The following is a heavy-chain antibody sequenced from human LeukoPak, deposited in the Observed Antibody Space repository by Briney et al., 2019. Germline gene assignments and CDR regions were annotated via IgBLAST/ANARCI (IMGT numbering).Heavy chain of an antibody. D-gene: IGHD7-27*01. V-gene: IGHV3-53*01. J-gene: IGHJ3*02. CDR3: ARFNWGSMLDI. CDR1: GFTVSSNY. Sequence: GGSLRLSCAASGFTVSSNYMSWVRQAPGKGLEWVSVIYSGGSTYYADSVKGRFTISRDNAKNSLYLQMNSLRAEDTAVYYCARFNWGSMLDIWGQGTMVTVSS. CDR2: IYSGGST.